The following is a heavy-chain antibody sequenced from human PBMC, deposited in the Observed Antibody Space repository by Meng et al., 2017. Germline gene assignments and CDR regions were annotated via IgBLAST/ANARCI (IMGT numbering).Heavy chain of an antibody. J-gene: IGHJ4*02. Sequence: ASVKVSCKPSGYNFPDYWLHWVRRAPGQGLDWMGRIDPKSGDTHYAQRFQGRVTMPGDTSISTAYMELSGLRSDDTAMYYCARDEDISAAGKLFGDYWGQGTLVTVSS. D-gene: IGHD6-13*01. CDR2: IDPKSGDT. CDR3: ARDEDISAAGKLFGDY. V-gene: IGHV1-2*06. CDR1: GYNFPDYW.